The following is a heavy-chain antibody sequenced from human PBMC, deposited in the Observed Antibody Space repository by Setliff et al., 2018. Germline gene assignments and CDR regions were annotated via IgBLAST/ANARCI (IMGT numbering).Heavy chain of an antibody. Sequence: GESLKISCAASGFTFSSYSMNWVRQAPGKGLEWVSYISGSGSTIYYADSVKGRFTISRDNAKTSLYLQMNSLRADDTAVYYCARLRAPGSHGLDPWGQGTLVTVSS. CDR1: GFTFSSYS. D-gene: IGHD3-10*01. CDR2: ISGSGSTI. J-gene: IGHJ5*02. V-gene: IGHV3-48*01. CDR3: ARLRAPGSHGLDP.